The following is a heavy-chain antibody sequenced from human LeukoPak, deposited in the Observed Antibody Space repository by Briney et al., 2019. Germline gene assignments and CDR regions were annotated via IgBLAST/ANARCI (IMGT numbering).Heavy chain of an antibody. J-gene: IGHJ3*02. CDR1: GFTFDDYA. V-gene: IGHV3-9*01. D-gene: IGHD2-15*01. CDR2: ISWNSGSI. Sequence: GGSLRLSCAASGFTFDDYAMHWVRQAPGKGLEWVSGISWNSGSIGYADSVKGRFTISRDNAKNSLYLQMNSLRAEDTALYYCARVTAATLGDDAFDIWGQGTMVTVSS. CDR3: ARVTAATLGDDAFDI.